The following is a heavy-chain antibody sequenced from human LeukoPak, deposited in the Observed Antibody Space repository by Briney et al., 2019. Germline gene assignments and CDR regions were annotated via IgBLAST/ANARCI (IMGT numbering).Heavy chain of an antibody. CDR2: ISGSGGSA. D-gene: IGHD4-17*01. CDR3: AKGREPYGDSRFDY. V-gene: IGHV3-23*01. Sequence: GGSLRLSCAASGFTFSNYAMSWVRQAPGKGLEWVSTISGSGGSAYYADSVKGRFTISRDNSENTLYLQMNSLRVEDTAVYYCAKGREPYGDSRFDYWGQGTLVTVSS. CDR1: GFTFSNYA. J-gene: IGHJ4*02.